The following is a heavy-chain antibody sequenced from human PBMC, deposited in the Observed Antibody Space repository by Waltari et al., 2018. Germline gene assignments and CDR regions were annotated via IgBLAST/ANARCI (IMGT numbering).Heavy chain of an antibody. CDR3: AKAHFYDNSGYMEN. CDR2: INGYGDKT. D-gene: IGHD3-22*01. Sequence: EVQVLESGGGLVQPGGYLRLTCTAHGFLFNNYAINWVRQAPGKGLEWVSGINGYGDKTYYADSVRGRFTLSRDNSRNTLSLQMNSLRAEDTAVYYCAKAHFYDNSGYMENWGQGTLVTVSS. J-gene: IGHJ4*02. V-gene: IGHV3-23*01. CDR1: GFLFNNYA.